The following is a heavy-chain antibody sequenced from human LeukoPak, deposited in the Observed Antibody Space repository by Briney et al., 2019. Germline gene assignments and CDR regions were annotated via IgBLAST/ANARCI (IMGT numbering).Heavy chain of an antibody. Sequence: VRVSFKASGGTFIIYTISWVRQAPGQGGERMGGIIAIFGTANYTQKFQGRGTITSDTSTSTVYMEISRVRAEETAVYYCARDQGLTAPPPYGLDVWGQGTT. D-gene: IGHD5-18*01. CDR3: ARDQGLTAPPPYGLDV. J-gene: IGHJ6*02. CDR1: GGTFIIYT. CDR2: IIAIFGTA. V-gene: IGHV1-69*13.